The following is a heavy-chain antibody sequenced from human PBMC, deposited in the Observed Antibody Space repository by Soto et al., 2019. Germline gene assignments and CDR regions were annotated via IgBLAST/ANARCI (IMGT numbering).Heavy chain of an antibody. V-gene: IGHV3-21*01. CDR1: GFTFSSYS. J-gene: IGHJ4*02. Sequence: GGSLRLSCAASGFTFSSYSMNWVRQAPGKGLEWVSSISSSSSYIYYADSVKGRFTISRDNAKNSLYLQMNSLRAEDTAVYYCARAPNYYDSSGYYSRIPFFDYWGQGTLVTVSS. CDR3: ARAPNYYDSSGYYSRIPFFDY. D-gene: IGHD3-22*01. CDR2: ISSSSSYI.